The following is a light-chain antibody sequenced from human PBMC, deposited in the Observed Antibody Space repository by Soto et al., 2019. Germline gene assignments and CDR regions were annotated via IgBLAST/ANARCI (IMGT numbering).Light chain of an antibody. J-gene: IGKJ1*01. CDR3: QQYGSSGT. CDR1: QSVSSSY. Sequence: EIVLTQSPGTLSLSPGERATLSCRASQSVSSSYLAWYQQKPGQAPRFLIYGTSNRATGIPDRFSGSGSGTDFTLTISRLEPEDFAVYYCQQYGSSGTFGQGTKVDIK. V-gene: IGKV3-20*01. CDR2: GTS.